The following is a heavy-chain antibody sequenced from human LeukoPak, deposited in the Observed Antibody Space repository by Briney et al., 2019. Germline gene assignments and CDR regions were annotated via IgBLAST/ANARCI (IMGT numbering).Heavy chain of an antibody. J-gene: IGHJ6*02. D-gene: IGHD6-13*01. Sequence: SETLSLTCTVSGGSISSYYWSWIRQPPGKGLEWIGYIYYSGSTNYNPSLKSRVTISVDTSKNQFSLKLSSVTAPDTAGYYCARDLWRSSWYYYGMDVWGQGTTVTVSS. V-gene: IGHV4-59*01. CDR3: ARDLWRSSWYYYGMDV. CDR2: IYYSGST. CDR1: GGSISSYY.